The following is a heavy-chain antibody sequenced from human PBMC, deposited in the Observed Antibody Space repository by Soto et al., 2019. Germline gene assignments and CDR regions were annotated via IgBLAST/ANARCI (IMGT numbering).Heavy chain of an antibody. V-gene: IGHV3-21*01. CDR1: GFTFSSYS. D-gene: IGHD1-26*01. Sequence: AGGSLRLSCAASGFTFSSYSMNWVRQAPGKGLEWVSSISSSSSYIYYADSVKGRFTISRDNAKNSLYLQMNSLRAEDTAVYYCARASPPVGDAFDIWGQGTMVT. CDR2: ISSSSSYI. J-gene: IGHJ3*02. CDR3: ARASPPVGDAFDI.